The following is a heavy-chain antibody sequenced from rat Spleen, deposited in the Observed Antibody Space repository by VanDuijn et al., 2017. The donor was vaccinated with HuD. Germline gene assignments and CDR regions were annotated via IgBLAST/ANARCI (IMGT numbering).Heavy chain of an antibody. CDR3: TRENYYTGDY. V-gene: IGHV5-31*01. CDR2: ITNTGDTT. CDR1: GFTFNVYW. J-gene: IGHJ2*01. Sequence: EVQLMESGGGLVQPGKSLKLSCVASGFTFNVYWMAWIRQAPGKGLEWVASITNTGDTTYYSDSVKGRFTSSRDNAISTLYLQVSSLRSEDTATYYCTRENYYTGDYWGQGVMVTVSS. D-gene: IGHD1-6*01.